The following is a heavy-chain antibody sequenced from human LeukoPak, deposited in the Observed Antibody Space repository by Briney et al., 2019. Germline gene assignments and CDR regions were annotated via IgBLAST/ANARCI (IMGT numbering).Heavy chain of an antibody. CDR1: GFTFSSYA. CDR3: ARDTDYGDYGGWFDP. J-gene: IGHJ5*02. V-gene: IGHV3-23*01. CDR2: ISGSGGST. Sequence: GGSLTLSCAASGFTFSSYAMSWVRPAPGKGLEWFSAISGSGGSTYYADSVKGRFTISRDNAKNSLYLQMNSLRAEDTAVYYCARDTDYGDYGGWFDPWGQGTLVTVPS. D-gene: IGHD4-17*01.